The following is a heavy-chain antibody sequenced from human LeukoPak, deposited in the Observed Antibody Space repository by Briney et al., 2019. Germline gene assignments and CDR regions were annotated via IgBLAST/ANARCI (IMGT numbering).Heavy chain of an antibody. CDR2: INHSGST. D-gene: IGHD2-2*01. V-gene: IGHV4-34*01. CDR1: GGSFSGYY. CDR3: ARRTRGYCSSASCYAFDY. J-gene: IGHJ4*02. Sequence: PSETLSLTCAVYGGSFSGYYWSWMRQPPGKGLEWIGEINHSGSTNYNPSLKSRVTISVDTSKNQFSLKLSSVTAADTAVYYCARRTRGYCSSASCYAFDYWGQGTLVTVSS.